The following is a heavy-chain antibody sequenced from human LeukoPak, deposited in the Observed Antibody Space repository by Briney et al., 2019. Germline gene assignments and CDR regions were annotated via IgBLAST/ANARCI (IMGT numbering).Heavy chain of an antibody. D-gene: IGHD3-22*01. CDR1: GFTFSSSA. Sequence: GGSLRLSCAASGFTFSSSAMSWVRQAPGKGLEWVSAISNNGGYTYYADSVQGRFTISRDNSKSTLCLQMNSLRAEDTAVYYCARGRYYDSSGYFFDYWGQGTLVTVSS. CDR3: ARGRYYDSSGYFFDY. V-gene: IGHV3-23*01. CDR2: ISNNGGYT. J-gene: IGHJ4*02.